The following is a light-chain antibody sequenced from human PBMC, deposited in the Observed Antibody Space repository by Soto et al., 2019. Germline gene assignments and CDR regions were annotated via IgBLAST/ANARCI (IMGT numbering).Light chain of an antibody. J-gene: IGLJ3*02. CDR3: QSYDSSNELWV. CDR2: EDN. Sequence: NFMLTQPHSVSESPGKTVTISCTRSTGTISSNYVQWYQQRPGSAPTTVIYEDNQRPSGVPDRFSGSIDSSSNSASLTISGLKTEEDADYYSQSYDSSNELWVFGGGTKLTVL. V-gene: IGLV6-57*03. CDR1: TGTISSNY.